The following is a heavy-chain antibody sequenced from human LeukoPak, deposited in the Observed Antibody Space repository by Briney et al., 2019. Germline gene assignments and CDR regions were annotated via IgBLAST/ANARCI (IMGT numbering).Heavy chain of an antibody. CDR1: GFTFSSYA. J-gene: IGHJ4*02. CDR2: IWYDGSNK. D-gene: IGHD3-10*01. V-gene: IGHV3-33*08. Sequence: RGSLRLSCSASGFTFSSYAMHWVRQAPGKGLEWVAVIWYDGSNKDYGDSVKGRFSISRDNFKNTLYLQMNSLRAEDTAVYYCARDRVTMVRAVLAYWGQGTPVTVSS. CDR3: ARDRVTMVRAVLAY.